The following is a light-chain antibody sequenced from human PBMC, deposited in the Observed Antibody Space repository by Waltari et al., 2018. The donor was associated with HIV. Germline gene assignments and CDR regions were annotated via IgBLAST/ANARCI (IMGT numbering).Light chain of an antibody. CDR1: QTIRSW. CDR2: KAS. V-gene: IGKV1-5*03. Sequence: DIQMTQSPSILSPSVGDRVTITCRASQTIRSWLAWYQQKPGKAPNLLIYKASNLKSGVPSRFTGSGSGTDYTLTISSLQPDDSATYYCRQYQSYSQTFGQGTKLEIK. CDR3: RQYQSYSQT. J-gene: IGKJ2*01.